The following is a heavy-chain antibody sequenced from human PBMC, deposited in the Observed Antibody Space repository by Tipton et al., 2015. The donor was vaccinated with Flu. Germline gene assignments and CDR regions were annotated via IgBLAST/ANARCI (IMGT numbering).Heavy chain of an antibody. CDR1: GGSINNDLYY. V-gene: IGHV4-31*02. D-gene: IGHD6-19*01. CDR2: IFYSGST. CDR3: SRGMAVAGTFRFDY. Sequence: LRLSCSVSGGSINNDLYYWTWIRQHPGKGLEWIGYIFYSGSTSYNPSLKSRVTMSLDTSKNQFSVKLSSVTAADTAVYYCSRGMAVAGTFRFDYWGQGSLVTVSS. J-gene: IGHJ4*02.